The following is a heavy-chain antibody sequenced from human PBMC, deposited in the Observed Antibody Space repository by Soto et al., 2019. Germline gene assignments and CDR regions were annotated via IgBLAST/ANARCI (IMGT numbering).Heavy chain of an antibody. J-gene: IGHJ4*02. CDR1: GFTFRAYS. V-gene: IGHV3-21*06. D-gene: IGHD5-18*01. CDR2: ITSSSTYI. Sequence: GRSLRLSCVASGFTFRAYSMSWVRQAPRQGLEWVSSITSSSTYIYYTRSVEGRFTISRDDAKNSLHLQMNSLRAEDTAVYYCARDLLEGYGHARQPDYWGQGTLVTVS. CDR3: ARDLLEGYGHARQPDY.